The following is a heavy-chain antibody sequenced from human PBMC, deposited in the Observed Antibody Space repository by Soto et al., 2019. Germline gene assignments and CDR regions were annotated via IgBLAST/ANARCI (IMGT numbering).Heavy chain of an antibody. CDR3: ARAVMITMIVVDPEHDAFDI. CDR2: IIPIFGTA. D-gene: IGHD3-22*01. CDR1: GGTFSSYA. V-gene: IGHV1-69*13. J-gene: IGHJ3*02. Sequence: GASVKVSCKASGGTFSSYAISWVRQAPGQGLEWMGGIIPIFGTANYAQKFQGRVTITADESTSTAYMELSSLRSEDTAVYYCARAVMITMIVVDPEHDAFDIWGQGTMVTVSS.